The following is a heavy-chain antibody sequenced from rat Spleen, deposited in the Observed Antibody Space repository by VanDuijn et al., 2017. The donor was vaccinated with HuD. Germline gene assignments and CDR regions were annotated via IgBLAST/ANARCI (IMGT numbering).Heavy chain of an antibody. V-gene: IGHV5S23*01. CDR2: ITNTGGNT. D-gene: IGHD1-11*01. CDR1: GFTFSDYN. Sequence: EVQLVESGGGLVQPGRSLKLSCAASGFTFSDYNMAWIRPAPGKGLEWVASITNTGGNTYYPDSVRGRFAISRDDAKSTLYLQMNSLRSEDTATYYCAHSEGNVMDAWGQGASVTVSS. CDR3: AHSEGNVMDA. J-gene: IGHJ4*01.